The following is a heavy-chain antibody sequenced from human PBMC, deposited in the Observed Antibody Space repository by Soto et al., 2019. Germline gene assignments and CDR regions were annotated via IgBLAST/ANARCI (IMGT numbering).Heavy chain of an antibody. J-gene: IGHJ4*02. CDR3: ARANPDGNFSAGDY. Sequence: SETLSLTCTVSGGSISSGGYYWSWIRHHPGKGLEWIGYIYYSGSTYYNPSLKSRVTISVDTSKNQFSLKLSSVTAADTAVYYCARANPDGNFSAGDYWGQGTLVTVSS. CDR1: GGSISSGGYY. CDR2: IYYSGST. V-gene: IGHV4-31*03. D-gene: IGHD1-1*01.